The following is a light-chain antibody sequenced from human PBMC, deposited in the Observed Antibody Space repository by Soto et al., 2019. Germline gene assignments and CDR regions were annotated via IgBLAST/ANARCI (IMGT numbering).Light chain of an antibody. Sequence: QSALTQPASVSGSPGQSITISCTGTSSDVGAYNFVSWHQQHPGKAPKLMIYNVYDRPSGISYRFSGSKSGNTASLTISGLQGEDEADYYCSAYTVSRTYLFGTGTKVTVL. V-gene: IGLV2-14*03. J-gene: IGLJ1*01. CDR3: SAYTVSRTYL. CDR1: SSDVGAYNF. CDR2: NVY.